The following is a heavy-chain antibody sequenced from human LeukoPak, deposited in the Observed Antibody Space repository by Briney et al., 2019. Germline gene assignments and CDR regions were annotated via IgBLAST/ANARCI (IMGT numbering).Heavy chain of an antibody. D-gene: IGHD4-17*01. CDR1: GDSISTYS. CDR2: IYYTGST. CDR3: ARCGDSVYYYMDV. Sequence: SETLSLTCTVSGDSISTYSWSWTRQPPGKGLEWIGYIYYTGSTNFNPSLKSRVTMSVDASKNQFSLKLSSVTAADTAVYYCARCGDSVYYYMDVWGKGTTVTVSS. J-gene: IGHJ6*03. V-gene: IGHV4-59*08.